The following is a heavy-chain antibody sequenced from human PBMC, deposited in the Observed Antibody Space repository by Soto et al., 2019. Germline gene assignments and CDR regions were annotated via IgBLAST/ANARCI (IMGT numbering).Heavy chain of an antibody. Sequence: QVRLVQSGAEVKKPGSSVKVSCKASGGTFSSYTFTWVRQAPGQGLEWMGGIIPMFGIVNYAQKFQGRVTITADESTSIAYMAVTSLSSEDTDIYYGARNYDILTDYSIWGQGPMVTVSS. V-gene: IGHV1-69*01. D-gene: IGHD3-9*01. CDR2: IIPMFGIV. J-gene: IGHJ3*02. CDR1: GGTFSSYT. CDR3: ARNYDILTDYSI.